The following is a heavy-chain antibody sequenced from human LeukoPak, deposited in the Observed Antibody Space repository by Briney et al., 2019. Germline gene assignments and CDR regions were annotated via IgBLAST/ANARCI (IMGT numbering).Heavy chain of an antibody. J-gene: IGHJ4*02. CDR3: ARSKPRSSSWYSAQFDY. V-gene: IGHV1-46*01. D-gene: IGHD6-13*01. Sequence: ASVKVSCKASGYTFTSYYMHRVRQAPGQGLEWMGIINPSGGSTSYAQKFQGRVTMTRDTSTSTVYMELSSLRSEDTAVYYCARSKPRSSSWYSAQFDYWGQGTLVTVSS. CDR1: GYTFTSYY. CDR2: INPSGGST.